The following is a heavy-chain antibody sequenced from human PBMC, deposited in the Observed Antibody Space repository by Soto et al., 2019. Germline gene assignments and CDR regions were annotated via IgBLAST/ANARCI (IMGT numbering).Heavy chain of an antibody. J-gene: IGHJ3*02. CDR3: ARPRYCSSTSCYGAFDI. V-gene: IGHV1-69*02. CDR1: GGTFSSYT. CDR2: IIPILGIA. Sequence: ASVKVSCKASGGTFSSYTISWVRQAPGQGLEWMGRIIPILGIANYAQKFQGRVTITADKSTSTAYMELSSLRSEDMAVYYCARPRYCSSTSCYGAFDIWGQGTMVTVSS. D-gene: IGHD2-2*01.